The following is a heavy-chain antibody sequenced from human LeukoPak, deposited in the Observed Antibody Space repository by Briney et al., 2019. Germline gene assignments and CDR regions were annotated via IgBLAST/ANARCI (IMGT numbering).Heavy chain of an antibody. CDR3: ARGAVPAADGFFDY. CDR2: IIPIFGAA. V-gene: IGHV1-69*05. CDR1: GGTFSSYA. Sequence: SVKVSCKASGGTFSSYAISWVRQAPGRGLEWMGRIIPIFGAANYAQKFQGRVTITTDESTSTAYMELSSLRSEDTAVYYCARGAVPAADGFFDYWGQGTLVTVSS. J-gene: IGHJ4*02. D-gene: IGHD2-2*01.